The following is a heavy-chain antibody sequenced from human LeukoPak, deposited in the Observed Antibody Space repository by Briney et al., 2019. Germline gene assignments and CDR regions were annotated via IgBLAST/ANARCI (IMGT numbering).Heavy chain of an antibody. CDR3: AGGTFRRVDY. J-gene: IGHJ4*02. D-gene: IGHD3-16*01. V-gene: IGHV4-59*01. CDR2: IYYSGST. Sequence: SETLSLTCTVSGGSISSYCWSWIRQPPGKGLEWIGYIYYSGSTNYNPSLKSRVTISVDTSKNQFSLKLSSVTAADTAVYYCAGGTFRRVDYWGQGTLVTVSS. CDR1: GGSISSYC.